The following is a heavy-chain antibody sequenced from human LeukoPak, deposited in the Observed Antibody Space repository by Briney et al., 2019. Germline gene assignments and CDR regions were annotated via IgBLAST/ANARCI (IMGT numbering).Heavy chain of an antibody. CDR2: ISGSSDIT. D-gene: IGHD7-27*01. V-gene: IGHV3-23*01. CDR3: ARGPTVGTLGYFDL. J-gene: IGHJ2*01. Sequence: GGSLRLSCAASGFTFSSYAMSWVRQAPGKGLEWVSVISGSSDITYYTDSVKGRFTISRDNAKNSLYLQMNSLRAEDTAVYYCARGPTVGTLGYFDLWGRGTVVTVSS. CDR1: GFTFSSYA.